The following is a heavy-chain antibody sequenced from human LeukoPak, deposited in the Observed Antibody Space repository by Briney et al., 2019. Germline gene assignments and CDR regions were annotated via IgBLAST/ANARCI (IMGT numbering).Heavy chain of an antibody. Sequence: GASVTVSCKASGGTFSSYAISWVRQAPGQGLEWMGVINPSGGSTSYAQKFQGRVILTRDTSTSAVYMELSSLRSEDTAEYYCARGRGYYNTTSSYYTYYFDYWGQGTLVTVSS. V-gene: IGHV1-46*01. CDR2: INPSGGST. J-gene: IGHJ4*02. CDR3: ARGRGYYNTTSSYYTYYFDY. D-gene: IGHD3-22*01. CDR1: GGTFSSYA.